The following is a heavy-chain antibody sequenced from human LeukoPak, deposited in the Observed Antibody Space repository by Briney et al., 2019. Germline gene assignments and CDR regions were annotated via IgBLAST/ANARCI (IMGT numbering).Heavy chain of an antibody. CDR2: FDPEDGET. CDR1: GYTLTGLS. D-gene: IGHD3-22*01. CDR3: ATDDPTYYYDSSGYYPLY. J-gene: IGHJ4*02. Sequence: ASVKVSCKVSGYTLTGLSMHWVRQAPGKGLEWMGGFDPEDGETIYAQKFQGRVTMTEDTSTDTAYMELNSLRSEDTAVYYCATDDPTYYYDSSGYYPLYWGQGTLVTVSS. V-gene: IGHV1-24*01.